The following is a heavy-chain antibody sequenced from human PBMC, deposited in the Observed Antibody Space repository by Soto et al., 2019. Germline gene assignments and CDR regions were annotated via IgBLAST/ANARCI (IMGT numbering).Heavy chain of an antibody. CDR3: ARDREVAGTGDY. Sequence: ASVKVSCKASGHTFTDCYMRWVRQAPGQGLEWMGIINPSGGSTSYAQKFQGRVTMTRDTSTSTVYMELSSLRSEDTAVYYCARDREVAGTGDYWGQGTLVTVSS. V-gene: IGHV1-46*01. D-gene: IGHD6-19*01. J-gene: IGHJ4*02. CDR2: INPSGGST. CDR1: GHTFTDCY.